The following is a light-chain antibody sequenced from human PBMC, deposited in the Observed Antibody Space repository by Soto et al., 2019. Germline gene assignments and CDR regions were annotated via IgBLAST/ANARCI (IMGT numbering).Light chain of an antibody. CDR1: QSVSSSY. V-gene: IGKV3-20*01. J-gene: IGKJ2*01. CDR3: QQYGSSLYT. CDR2: GAS. Sequence: EIVLTQSPGTLSLSPGERATLSCRASQSVSSSYLAWYQQKPGQAPRLLIYGASSRPTGIPDRFSGSGSGTDFTLTISRLEPEDFAVYYCQQYGSSLYTFGQGTKVEIK.